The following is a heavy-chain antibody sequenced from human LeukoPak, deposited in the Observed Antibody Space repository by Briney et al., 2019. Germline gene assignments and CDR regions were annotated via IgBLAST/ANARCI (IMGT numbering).Heavy chain of an antibody. CDR2: ISWNSGSI. Sequence: GRSLRLSCAASGFTFDDYAMHWVRQAPGKGLEWVSGISWNSGSIDYADSVKGRFTISRDNAKNSLYLQMNSLRAEDTALYYCAKAFIHSGYDLGHFDYWGQGTLVTVSS. D-gene: IGHD5-12*01. V-gene: IGHV3-9*01. CDR1: GFTFDDYA. J-gene: IGHJ4*02. CDR3: AKAFIHSGYDLGHFDY.